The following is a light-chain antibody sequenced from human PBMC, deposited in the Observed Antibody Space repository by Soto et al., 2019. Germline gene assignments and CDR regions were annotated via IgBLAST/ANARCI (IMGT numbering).Light chain of an antibody. V-gene: IGKV2-30*01. CDR2: KVS. J-gene: IGKJ2*01. CDR1: QSLEYSDGSTY. CDR3: LQSSAWAPYP. Sequence: DVVMTQSPLSLPVTLGQPASISCRSSQSLEYSDGSTYLTRFQQRPGQPPSRLIFKVSSPDSGVPDRLGISGRGTTFPLTNSRVAAEDVGIYYCLQSSAWAPYPFCQGTPLQI.